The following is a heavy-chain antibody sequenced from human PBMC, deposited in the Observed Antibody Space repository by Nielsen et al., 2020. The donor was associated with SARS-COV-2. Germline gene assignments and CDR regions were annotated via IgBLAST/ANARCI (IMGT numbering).Heavy chain of an antibody. CDR3: AKDRMVSTDFYYYGMEV. V-gene: IGHV3-74*01. CDR2: INRDGSVT. J-gene: IGHJ6*02. Sequence: GGSLRLSCAASGFTLSNYNMHWVRQGPGKGLVWVSRINRDGSVTNYADSVKGRFTISRDNGGNTLYLQVNSLRAEDTAVYYCAKDRMVSTDFYYYGMEVWGQGTTVTVSS. CDR1: GFTLSNYN. D-gene: IGHD4-17*01.